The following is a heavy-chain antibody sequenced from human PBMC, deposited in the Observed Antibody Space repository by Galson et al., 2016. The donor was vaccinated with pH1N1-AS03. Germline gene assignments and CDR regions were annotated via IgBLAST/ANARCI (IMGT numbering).Heavy chain of an antibody. CDR3: ARSQRQRWLPTTTWAMDV. Sequence: SETLSLTCTVSGASISSYYWSWIRQPPGKGLEWIGYIYYSGSTNYNPSLKSRVTISVDTSKNQFSLKLRSVTAADTAVYYCARSQRQRWLPTTTWAMDVWGQGTTVTVSS. J-gene: IGHJ6*02. V-gene: IGHV4-59*08. D-gene: IGHD5-24*01. CDR2: IYYSGST. CDR1: GASISSYY.